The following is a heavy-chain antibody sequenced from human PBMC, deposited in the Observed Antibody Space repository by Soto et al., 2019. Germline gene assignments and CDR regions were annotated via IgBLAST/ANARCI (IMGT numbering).Heavy chain of an antibody. CDR3: AREYTAWPLASGLDV. CDR1: GFTFSNYS. Sequence: PGCSLRLSCAAYGFTFSNYSINWFRHAPGKGLEWVSSIGSRSDIYYADSVKGRFTISRDNAKNSVSLQMNSLRAEDTAVYYCAREYTAWPLASGLDVWGQGTTVTVSS. CDR2: IGSRSDI. D-gene: IGHD2-2*02. J-gene: IGHJ6*02. V-gene: IGHV3-21*01.